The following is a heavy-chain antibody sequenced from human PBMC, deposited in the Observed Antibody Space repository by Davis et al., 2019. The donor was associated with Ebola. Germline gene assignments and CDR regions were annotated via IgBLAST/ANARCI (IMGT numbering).Heavy chain of an antibody. J-gene: IGHJ4*02. Sequence: GGSLRLSCAASKFTFASFAMGWVRQAPGKGLKWVAALSGGGSYTYYADPVRGRFTISRDNSKNTLYLQMDSLRADDTAVYYCAKLPFSPGDQVIFDNWGQGTLVTVSS. CDR1: KFTFASFA. V-gene: IGHV3-23*01. CDR3: AKLPFSPGDQVIFDN. CDR2: LSGGGSYT. D-gene: IGHD2-21*02.